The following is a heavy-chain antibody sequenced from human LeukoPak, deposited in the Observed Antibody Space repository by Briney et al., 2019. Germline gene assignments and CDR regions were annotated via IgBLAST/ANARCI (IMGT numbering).Heavy chain of an antibody. CDR1: GGSISSSTYY. D-gene: IGHD1-1*01. V-gene: IGHV4-39*07. CDR2: LYYSGKT. J-gene: IGHJ4*02. Sequence: PSETLSLTCIISGGSISSSTYYWGWIRQPPGKGLEWIGTLYYSGKTYYNPSLKSRVTISIDTSKNQFSLKLNSVTAADTAVYYCTAERAGTIVDYWGQGTLVTVSS. CDR3: TAERAGTIVDY.